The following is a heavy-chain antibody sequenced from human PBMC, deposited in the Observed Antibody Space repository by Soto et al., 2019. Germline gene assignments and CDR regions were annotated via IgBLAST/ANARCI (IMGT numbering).Heavy chain of an antibody. J-gene: IGHJ5*02. V-gene: IGHV4-39*01. CDR2: IYYSGST. CDR3: ASSLHYYGSDPFDP. CDR1: GGSISSSSYY. Sequence: SETLSLTCTVSGGSISSSSYYWGWIRQPPGKGLEWIGSIYYSGSTYYNPSLKSRVTISVDTSKNQFSLKLSSVTAVDTAVYYCASSLHYYGSDPFDPWGQGTLVTVSS. D-gene: IGHD3-10*01.